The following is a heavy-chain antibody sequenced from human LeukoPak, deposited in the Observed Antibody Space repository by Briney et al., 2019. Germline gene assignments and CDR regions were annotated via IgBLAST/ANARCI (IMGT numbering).Heavy chain of an antibody. J-gene: IGHJ6*02. CDR2: ISAYNGNT. V-gene: IGHV1-18*01. CDR3: ARDHYYHDSSHHLDV. D-gene: IGHD3-22*01. Sequence: ASVKVSCKASGYTFTSYGISWVRQAPGQGLEWMGWISAYNGNTNYAQKLQGRVTMTTDTSTSTAYMELRSLRSDDTAVYYCARDHYYHDSSHHLDVWGQGTTVTVSS. CDR1: GYTFTSYG.